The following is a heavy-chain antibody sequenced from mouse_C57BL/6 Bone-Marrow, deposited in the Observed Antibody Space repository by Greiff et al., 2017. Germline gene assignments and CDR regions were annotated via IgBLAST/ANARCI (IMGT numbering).Heavy chain of an antibody. Sequence: EVQRVESGGDLVKPGGSLKLSCAASGFTFSSYGMSWVRQTPDKRLEWVATISSGGSYTSYPDSVKGRFTISRDNAKNTLYLQMSRRKAEDTAMYYCARHPYYSNLAYWGQGTTLTVSS. J-gene: IGHJ2*01. V-gene: IGHV5-6*01. CDR3: ARHPYYSNLAY. CDR2: ISSGGSYT. D-gene: IGHD2-5*01. CDR1: GFTFSSYG.